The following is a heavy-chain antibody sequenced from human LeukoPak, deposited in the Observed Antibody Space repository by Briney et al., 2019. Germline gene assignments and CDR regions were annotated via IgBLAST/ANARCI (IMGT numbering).Heavy chain of an antibody. V-gene: IGHV3-21*01. CDR1: GFTFSSYS. CDR2: ISSSSSHI. Sequence: PGGSLRLSCAASGFTFSSYSMNWVRQAPGKGLEWVSSISSSSSHIYYADSVKGRFTISRDNAKNSLYLQMNSLRAEDTAVYYCARVSVEMATIRWGQGTLVTVSS. CDR3: ARVSVEMATIR. D-gene: IGHD5-24*01. J-gene: IGHJ4*02.